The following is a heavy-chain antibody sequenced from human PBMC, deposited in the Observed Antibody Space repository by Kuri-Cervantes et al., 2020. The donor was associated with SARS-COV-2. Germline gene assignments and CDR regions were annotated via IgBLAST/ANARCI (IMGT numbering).Heavy chain of an antibody. Sequence: GESLKISCAASGFTFRSHAMHWVRQAPGKGLEWVALISYDGSNKYYADSVKGRFTISRDNSKNTLYLQMNSLRADDTAVYYCAKDLPQVFGVVQIYYYYYYMDVWGKGTTVTVSS. J-gene: IGHJ6*03. CDR2: ISYDGSNK. CDR1: GFTFRSHA. D-gene: IGHD3-3*01. V-gene: IGHV3-30-3*01. CDR3: AKDLPQVFGVVQIYYYYYYMDV.